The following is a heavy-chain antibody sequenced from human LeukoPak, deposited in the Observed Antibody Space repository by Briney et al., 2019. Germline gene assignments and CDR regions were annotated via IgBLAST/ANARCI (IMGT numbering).Heavy chain of an antibody. J-gene: IGHJ4*02. V-gene: IGHV3-23*01. Sequence: GGSLRLSCAASGFTFSSYAMNWVRQAPGKGLEWVSAISGSGGDTYYADSVKGRFTVSRDNPKNTLYLQMNSLRAEDTAVYYCAKESIVLAYPYFDYWGQGTLVTVSS. CDR2: ISGSGGDT. D-gene: IGHD2-8*02. CDR3: AKESIVLAYPYFDY. CDR1: GFTFSSYA.